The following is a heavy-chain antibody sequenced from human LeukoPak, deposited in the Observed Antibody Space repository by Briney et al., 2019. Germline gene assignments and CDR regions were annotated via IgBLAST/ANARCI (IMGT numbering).Heavy chain of an antibody. CDR3: ARGGRINSAAPALHY. V-gene: IGHV1-3*04. Sequence: ASVKVSCKTSGYTFTNYGMHWVRQAPRQSPEWMGWINTGNGNTKSSQKFQGRVTITRDTSASTAYMELSSLRSEDTAVYYCARGGRINSAAPALHYWGQGTLVTVSS. CDR1: GYTFTNYG. CDR2: INTGNGNT. D-gene: IGHD6-13*01. J-gene: IGHJ4*02.